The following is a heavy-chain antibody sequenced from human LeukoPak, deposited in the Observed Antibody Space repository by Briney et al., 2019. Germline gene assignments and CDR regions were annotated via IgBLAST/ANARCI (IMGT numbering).Heavy chain of an antibody. CDR1: GYTFTSYD. V-gene: IGHV1-8*01. CDR2: MNPNSGNT. CDR3: ATGGLWNYYDSSGSTDY. Sequence: RASVKVSCKASGYTFTSYDINWVRQATGQGLEWMGWMNPNSGNTGYAQKFQGRVTMTRNTSISTAYMELSSLRSEDTAVYYCATGGLWNYYDSSGSTDYWGQGTLVTVSS. J-gene: IGHJ4*02. D-gene: IGHD3-22*01.